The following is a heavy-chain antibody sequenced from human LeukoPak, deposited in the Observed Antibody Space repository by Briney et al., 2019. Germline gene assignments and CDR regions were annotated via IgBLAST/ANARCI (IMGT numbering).Heavy chain of an antibody. CDR1: GGSFSGYY. CDR2: INHSGST. D-gene: IGHD3-3*01. CDR3: ARTIYGVGATDP. J-gene: IGHJ5*02. V-gene: IGHV4-34*01. Sequence: PSETLSLTCAVYGGSFSGYYWSWIRQPPGKGLEWIGEINHSGSTNYNPSLKSRVTISVDTSKNQFSLKLSSVTAADTAVYYCARTIYGVGATDPWGQGTLVTVSS.